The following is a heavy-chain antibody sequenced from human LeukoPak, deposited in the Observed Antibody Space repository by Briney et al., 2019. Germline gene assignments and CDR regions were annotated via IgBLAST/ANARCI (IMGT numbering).Heavy chain of an antibody. J-gene: IGHJ4*02. D-gene: IGHD1-26*01. CDR3: TTDRWELLYDY. V-gene: IGHV3-21*03. CDR2: ISSSSSYI. CDR1: GFTFSRYS. Sequence: GGSLRLSCAASGFTFSRYSMNWVRQAPGKGLEWVSSISSSSSYIYYADSVKGRFTISRDNAKNSLYLQMNSLKTEDTAVYYCTTDRWELLYDYWGQGTLVTVSS.